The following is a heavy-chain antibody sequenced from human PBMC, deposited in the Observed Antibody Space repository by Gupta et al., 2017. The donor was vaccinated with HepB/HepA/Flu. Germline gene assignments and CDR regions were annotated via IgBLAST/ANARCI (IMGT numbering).Heavy chain of an antibody. CDR1: GGSFSGYY. D-gene: IGHD5-18*01. V-gene: IGHV4-34*01. Sequence: QVQLQQWGAGLLKPSETLSLTCAVYGGSFSGYYWSWIRQPPGKGLEWIGEINHSGSTNSNPSLKRRVTISVDTSKNQFSLKLSSVTAADTAVYYWARGWGYGYDAFDIWGQGTMVTVAS. CDR2: INHSGST. CDR3: ARGWGYGYDAFDI. J-gene: IGHJ3*02.